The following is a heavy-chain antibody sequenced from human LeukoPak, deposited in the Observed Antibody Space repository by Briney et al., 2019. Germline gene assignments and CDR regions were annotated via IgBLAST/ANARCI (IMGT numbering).Heavy chain of an antibody. J-gene: IGHJ3*02. D-gene: IGHD3-22*01. CDR3: TRTYYYDSSGYHYGRDAFDI. V-gene: IGHV1-46*01. CDR1: GYTFTTYY. CDR2: ISPSGGST. Sequence: ASVKVSCKASGYTFTTYYIHWVRQAPGQGLEWMGIISPSGGSTSYAQKFQGRVTMTRDTSTSTVYMELSSLRSEDTAVYYCTRTYYYDSSGYHYGRDAFDIWGQGTMVTVSS.